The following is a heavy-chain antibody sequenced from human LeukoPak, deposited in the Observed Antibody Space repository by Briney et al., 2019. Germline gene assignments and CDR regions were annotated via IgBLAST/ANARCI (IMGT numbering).Heavy chain of an antibody. J-gene: IGHJ6*03. CDR3: ARVGLYCSGGSCYSAYYYMDV. V-gene: IGHV1-69*06. CDR2: IIPIFGTA. CDR1: GGTFSSYA. Sequence: SVKVSCKASGGTFSSYAISWVRQAPGRGLEWMGGIIPIFGTANYAQKFRGRVTITADKSTRTAYMELSSLRSEDTAVYYCARVGLYCSGGSCYSAYYYMDVWDKGTTVTVSS. D-gene: IGHD2-15*01.